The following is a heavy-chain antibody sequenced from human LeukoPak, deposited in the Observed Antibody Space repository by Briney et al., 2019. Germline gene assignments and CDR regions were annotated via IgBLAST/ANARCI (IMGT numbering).Heavy chain of an antibody. CDR2: ISSSGNTI. D-gene: IGHD3-10*01. J-gene: IGHJ6*02. CDR3: ASYYYGSGPYYYYYGMDV. V-gene: IGHV3-48*03. Sequence: PGGSLRLSCAASEFTFTSYELNWVRQAPGKGLEWVSYISSSGNTISYADSVKGRFTISRDNAKNSLYLQMNSLRAEDTAVYYCASYYYGSGPYYYYYGMDVWGQGTTVTVSS. CDR1: EFTFTSYE.